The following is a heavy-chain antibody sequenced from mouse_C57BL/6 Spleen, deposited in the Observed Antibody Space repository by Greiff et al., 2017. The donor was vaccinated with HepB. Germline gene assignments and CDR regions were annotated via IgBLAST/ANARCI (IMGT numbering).Heavy chain of an antibody. V-gene: IGHV1-80*01. Sequence: VQLQESGAELVKPGASVKISCKASGYAFSSYWMNWVKQRPGKGLEWIGQIYPGDGDTNYNGKFKGKATLTADKSSSTAYMQLSSLTSEDSAVYFCARSDYSWYFDVWGTGTTVTVSS. CDR1: GYAFSSYW. D-gene: IGHD1-1*01. J-gene: IGHJ1*03. CDR3: ARSDYSWYFDV. CDR2: IYPGDGDT.